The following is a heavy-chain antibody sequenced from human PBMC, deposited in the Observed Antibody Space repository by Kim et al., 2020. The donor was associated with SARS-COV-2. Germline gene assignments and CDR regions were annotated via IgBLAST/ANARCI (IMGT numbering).Heavy chain of an antibody. V-gene: IGHV4-39*01. CDR2: T. D-gene: IGHD3-3*01. Sequence: TYYNPSLNSRVTISIHTSENQFSLKLSSVTAADTALYFCASFGSTYYVDYWGQGTLVTVSS. CDR3: ASFGSTYYVDY. J-gene: IGHJ4*02.